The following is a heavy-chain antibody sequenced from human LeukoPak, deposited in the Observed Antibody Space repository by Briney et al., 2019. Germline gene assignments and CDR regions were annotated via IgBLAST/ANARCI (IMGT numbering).Heavy chain of an antibody. V-gene: IGHV3-53*01. J-gene: IGHJ6*02. CDR3: ARERVWRKFGGVSNHYYYYYGMDV. CDR1: GFTVSSNY. Sequence: GGSLRLSCAASGFTVSSNYMSWVRQAPGKGLEWVSVIYSGGSTYYADSVKGRFTISRDNSKNTLYLQMNSLRAEDTAVYYCARERVWRKFGGVSNHYYYYYGMDVWGQGTTVTVSS. D-gene: IGHD3-16*01. CDR2: IYSGGST.